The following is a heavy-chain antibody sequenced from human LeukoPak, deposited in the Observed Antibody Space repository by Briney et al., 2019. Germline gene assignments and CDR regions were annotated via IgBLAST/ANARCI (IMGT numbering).Heavy chain of an antibody. J-gene: IGHJ5*02. D-gene: IGHD6-13*01. V-gene: IGHV4-34*01. CDR3: ARLKYSSSWYPMQGWFDP. Sequence: SETLSLTCAVYGGSFSGYYWSWIRQPPGKGLEWIGSIYYSGSTYYNPSLKSRVTISVDTSKNQFSLKLSSVTAADTAVYYCARLKYSSSWYPMQGWFDPWGQGTLVTVSS. CDR2: IYYSGST. CDR1: GGSFSGYY.